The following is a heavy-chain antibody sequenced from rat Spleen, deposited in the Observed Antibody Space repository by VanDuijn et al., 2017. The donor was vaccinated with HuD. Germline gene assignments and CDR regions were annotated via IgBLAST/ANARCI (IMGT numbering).Heavy chain of an antibody. CDR2: IWGNGNT. Sequence: QVQLKESGPGLVQPSQTLSLTCTVSGFSLSSYGVIWVRQPPGKGLEWMGVIWGNGNTNYNPVLKSRLSITRDTSRSQVFLEMNSLQTEDIATYYCVREWGHNNSGYFDHWGQGVMVTVSS. V-gene: IGHV2-13*01. J-gene: IGHJ2*01. CDR3: VREWGHNNSGYFDH. D-gene: IGHD1-10*01. CDR1: GFSLSSYG.